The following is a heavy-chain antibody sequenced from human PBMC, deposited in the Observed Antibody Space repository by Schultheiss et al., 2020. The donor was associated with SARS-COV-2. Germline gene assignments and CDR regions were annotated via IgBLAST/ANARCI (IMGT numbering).Heavy chain of an antibody. D-gene: IGHD4-23*01. CDR3: AKDRVYGGPDAFDI. J-gene: IGHJ3*02. CDR2: ISYDGSNK. V-gene: IGHV3-30*18. CDR1: GFTFSSYG. Sequence: GSLRLSCAASGFTFSSYGMHWVRQAPGKGLEWVAVISYDGSNKYYADSVKGRFTISRDNSKNTQYLQMNSLRAEDTAVYYCAKDRVYGGPDAFDIWGQGTIVTV.